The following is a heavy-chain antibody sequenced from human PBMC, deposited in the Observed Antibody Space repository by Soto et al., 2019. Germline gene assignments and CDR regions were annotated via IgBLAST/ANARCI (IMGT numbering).Heavy chain of an antibody. CDR3: ARTIASYYGMDV. J-gene: IGHJ6*02. CDR2: INAGNGNT. CDR1: GYTFTSYA. V-gene: IGHV1-3*01. D-gene: IGHD1-1*01. Sequence: ASVKVSCKASGYTFTSYAMHWVRQAPGQRLEWMGWINAGNGNTKYSQKFQGRVTITRDTSASTAYMELSSLRSEDTAVYYCARTIASYYGMDVWGQGTTVTVSS.